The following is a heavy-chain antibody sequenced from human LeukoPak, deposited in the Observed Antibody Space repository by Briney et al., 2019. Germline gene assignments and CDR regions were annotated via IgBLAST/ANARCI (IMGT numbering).Heavy chain of an antibody. CDR2: IKSKTDGGTT. CDR1: GFTFSNAW. Sequence: GGSLRLSCAASGFTFSNAWMSWVRQAPGKGLEWVGRIKSKTDGGTTDYAALVKGRFTISRDDSKNTLYLQMNSLKTEDSAVYYCTTASLAVAGPYYYYYYMDVWGKGTTVTVSS. V-gene: IGHV3-15*01. D-gene: IGHD6-19*01. CDR3: TTASLAVAGPYYYYYYMDV. J-gene: IGHJ6*03.